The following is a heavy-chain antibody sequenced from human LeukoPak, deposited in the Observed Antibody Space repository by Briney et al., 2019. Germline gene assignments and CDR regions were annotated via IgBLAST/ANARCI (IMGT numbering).Heavy chain of an antibody. D-gene: IGHD5-18*01. CDR3: ARGGYSYDFDY. CDR1: GFTFSSYA. CDR2: ISGSAIST. J-gene: IGHJ4*02. V-gene: IGHV3-23*01. Sequence: GGSLRLSCAASGFTFSSYAMSWIRQAPGKGLEWVSSISGSAISTYYADSVKGRFTISRDNSRNTLYLQMNSLRAEDTAVYYCARGGYSYDFDYWGQGTLVTVSS.